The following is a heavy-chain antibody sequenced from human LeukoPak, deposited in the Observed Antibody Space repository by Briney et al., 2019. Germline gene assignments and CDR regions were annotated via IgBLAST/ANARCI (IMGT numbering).Heavy chain of an antibody. CDR3: IRGGRSGDY. Sequence: GGSLRLSCTASGFTFGDYAMSWVRQAPGKGLEWVGFIRNKAFGSTTEYAASVKGRFTISRDDSKSIAYLQMNSLKTEDTAVYYCIRGGRSGDYWGQGTLVTVSS. V-gene: IGHV3-49*04. D-gene: IGHD3-3*01. CDR1: GFTFGDYA. J-gene: IGHJ4*02. CDR2: IRNKAFGSTT.